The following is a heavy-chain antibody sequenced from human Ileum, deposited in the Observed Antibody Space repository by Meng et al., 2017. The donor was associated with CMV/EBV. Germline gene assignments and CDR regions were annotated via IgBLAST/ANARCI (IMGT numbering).Heavy chain of an antibody. CDR3: ARGVYSYDAS. CDR2: IYSTGST. V-gene: IGHV4-39*07. J-gene: IGHJ4*02. CDR1: GGSISRSTYY. D-gene: IGHD5-18*01. Sequence: QVQLQASGPGLVKPSETLSLTCTVSGGSISRSTYYWGWIRQPPGKGLEWIGSIYSTGSTYYNPSLKSRLTISIDTSNNQFSLKLTSMTAADTAVYYCARGVYSYDASWGQGTLVTVSS.